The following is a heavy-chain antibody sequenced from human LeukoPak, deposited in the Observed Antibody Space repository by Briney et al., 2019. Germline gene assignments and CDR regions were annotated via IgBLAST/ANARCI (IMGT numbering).Heavy chain of an antibody. CDR1: GGSISSSSYY. Sequence: PSETPSLTCTVSGGSISSSSYYWGWICQPPGKGLEWIGSIYYSGSTYYNPSLKSRVTISVDTSKNQFSLKLSSVTAADTAVYYCARQAYSNYVGFDYWGQGTLVTVSS. CDR2: IYYSGST. J-gene: IGHJ4*02. CDR3: ARQAYSNYVGFDY. D-gene: IGHD4-11*01. V-gene: IGHV4-39*01.